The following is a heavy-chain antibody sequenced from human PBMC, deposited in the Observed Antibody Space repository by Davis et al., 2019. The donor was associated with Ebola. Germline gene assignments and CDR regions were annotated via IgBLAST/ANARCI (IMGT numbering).Heavy chain of an antibody. CDR2: IIPISGIP. J-gene: IGHJ4*02. Sequence: SVKVSCKASGGTFSSYAISWVRQAPGQGLEWMGGIIPISGIPSYAQKFQGRVTISADDSTSTAYVELRSLRSDDTAVYYCATHWVGGWNDPFDYWGQGTLVTVSS. V-gene: IGHV1-69*13. CDR3: ATHWVGGWNDPFDY. CDR1: GGTFSSYA. D-gene: IGHD1-1*01.